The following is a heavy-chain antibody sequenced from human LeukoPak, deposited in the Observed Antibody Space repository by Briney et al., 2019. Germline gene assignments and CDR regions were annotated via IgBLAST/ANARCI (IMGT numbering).Heavy chain of an antibody. V-gene: IGHV3-21*01. CDR2: MSINSGLK. CDR1: GFTFSSYS. Sequence: PGGSLRLSCAASGFTFSSYSMNWVRQAPGKGLEWVSSMSINSGLKYHADSVEGRFTISRDNAKNSLYLQTNSLRAEDTAVYYCAREFEYRTSGAGYWGQGTLVTVSS. J-gene: IGHJ4*02. D-gene: IGHD6-6*01. CDR3: AREFEYRTSGAGY.